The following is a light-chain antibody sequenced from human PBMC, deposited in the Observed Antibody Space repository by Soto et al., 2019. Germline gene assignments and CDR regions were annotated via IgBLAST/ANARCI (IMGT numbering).Light chain of an antibody. CDR1: QGVTTN. Sequence: EIVMTQSPATLSVSPGERATLSCRAGQGVTTNFAWYQQKSGQSPRLLIYDVSIRATGVPARFSGTGSETDFTLTISGLQSEDSAVYFCQQYNNWPVSFGQGTRLEIK. CDR3: QQYNNWPVS. CDR2: DVS. V-gene: IGKV3-15*01. J-gene: IGKJ5*01.